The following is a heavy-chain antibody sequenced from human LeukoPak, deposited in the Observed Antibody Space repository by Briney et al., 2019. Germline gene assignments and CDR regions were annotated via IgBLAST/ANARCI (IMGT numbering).Heavy chain of an antibody. Sequence: GGSLRLSCAGSGFTFSDFWMTWVRQTPGKGLEWVANIKEDGTEKNLVDSVKGRFTISRDNAKNSLYLQMNSLRAEDTAVYYCATENYGSLAGWGQGTLVTVSS. CDR1: GFTFSDFW. J-gene: IGHJ4*02. CDR3: ATENYGSLAG. D-gene: IGHD2-15*01. CDR2: IKEDGTEK. V-gene: IGHV3-7*01.